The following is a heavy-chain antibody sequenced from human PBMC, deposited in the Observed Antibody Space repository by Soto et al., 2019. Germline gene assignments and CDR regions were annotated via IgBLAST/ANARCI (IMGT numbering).Heavy chain of an antibody. CDR2: ISSGGSTT. CDR1: GFSFSDYE. J-gene: IGHJ4*02. CDR3: ARDRAAGGY. Sequence: EVQLVESGGGLAQPGGSLRLSCVASGFSFSDYEMYWVRQAPGKGLEWVAYISSGGSTTHYADSVRGRFTVSRDNARKSLYLQMNTLSVGDTALYYCARDRAAGGYWGQGTLVTVSS. V-gene: IGHV3-48*03. D-gene: IGHD6-13*01.